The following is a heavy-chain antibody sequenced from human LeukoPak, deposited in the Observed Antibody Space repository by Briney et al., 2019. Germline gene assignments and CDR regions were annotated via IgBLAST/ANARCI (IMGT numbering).Heavy chain of an antibody. CDR2: INPNSGGT. J-gene: IGHJ6*02. CDR1: GYTFTGYY. D-gene: IGHD3-3*01. V-gene: IGHV1-2*02. CDR3: ARSITIFGRVPMGYYYYGMDV. Sequence: ASVKVSCKASGYTFTGYYMHWVRQAPGQGLEWMGWINPNSGGTNYAQKFQGRVTMTRDTSISTAYMELSRLRSDDTAVYYCARSITIFGRVPMGYYYYGMDVWGQGTTVTVSS.